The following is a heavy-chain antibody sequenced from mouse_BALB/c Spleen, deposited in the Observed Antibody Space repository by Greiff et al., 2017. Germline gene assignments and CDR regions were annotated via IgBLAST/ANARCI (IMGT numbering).Heavy chain of an antibody. V-gene: IGHV5-6-5*01. CDR2: ISSGGST. J-gene: IGHJ3*01. CDR1: GFTFSSYA. D-gene: IGHD1-1*01. Sequence: EVMLVESGGGLVKPGGSLKLSCAASGFTFSSYAMSWVRQTPEKRLEWVASISSGGSTYYPDSVKGRFTISRDNARNILYLQMSSLRSEDTAMYYCDYYGSRAYWGQGTLVTVSA. CDR3: DYYGSRAY.